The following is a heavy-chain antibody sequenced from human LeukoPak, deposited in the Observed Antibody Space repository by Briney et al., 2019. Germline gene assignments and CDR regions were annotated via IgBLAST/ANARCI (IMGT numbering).Heavy chain of an antibody. J-gene: IGHJ6*02. D-gene: IGHD2-15*01. Sequence: GGSLRLSCAASGFTFSSYGMHWVRQAPGKGLEWVAVIWYDGSNKYYADSVKGRFTISRDNSKNTLYLQMNSLRAEDTAVYYRAREGGYCSGGSCSYGEIYYYYGMDVWGQGTTVTVSS. CDR3: AREGGYCSGGSCSYGEIYYYYGMDV. CDR1: GFTFSSYG. CDR2: IWYDGSNK. V-gene: IGHV3-33*01.